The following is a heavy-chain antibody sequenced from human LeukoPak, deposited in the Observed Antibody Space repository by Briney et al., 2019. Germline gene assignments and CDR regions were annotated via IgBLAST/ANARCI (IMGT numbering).Heavy chain of an antibody. CDR2: MNPNSGNT. D-gene: IGHD6-13*01. V-gene: IGHV1-8*01. Sequence: EASVKVSCKASGYTFTSYDINWVRQATGQGLEWMGWMNPNSGNTGYAQKFQGRVTMTRNTSISTAYTELSSLRSEDTAVYYCARGIAAAGIIRYYYYYYMDVWGKGTTVTVSS. J-gene: IGHJ6*03. CDR3: ARGIAAAGIIRYYYYYYMDV. CDR1: GYTFTSYD.